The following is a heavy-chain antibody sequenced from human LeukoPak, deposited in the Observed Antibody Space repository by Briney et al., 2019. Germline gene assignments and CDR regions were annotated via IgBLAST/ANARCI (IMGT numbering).Heavy chain of an antibody. CDR3: ARDYYGSYNWFDP. D-gene: IGHD3-10*01. Sequence: GGSLRLSCAASGFTFSNYWMSWVRQAPGKGLEWVANIKQDRSEGYYLDSVKGRFTISRNNAKNTLYLQMNSLRAEDTAVYYCARDYYGSYNWFDPWGQGTLVTVSS. CDR1: GFTFSNYW. V-gene: IGHV3-7*01. J-gene: IGHJ5*02. CDR2: IKQDRSEG.